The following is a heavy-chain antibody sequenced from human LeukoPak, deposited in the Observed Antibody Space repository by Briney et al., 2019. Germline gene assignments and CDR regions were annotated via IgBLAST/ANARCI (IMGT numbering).Heavy chain of an antibody. D-gene: IGHD2-15*01. V-gene: IGHV4-31*03. J-gene: IGHJ5*02. Sequence: SQTLSLTCTVSGGSISSGGYYWSWIRQHPGKGLEWFGYIYYSGSTYYNSSLKSRVTISVDTSKNQFSLKLSSVTAADTAVYYCARDLATGNWFDPWGQGTLVTVSS. CDR2: IYYSGST. CDR3: ARDLATGNWFDP. CDR1: GGSISSGGYY.